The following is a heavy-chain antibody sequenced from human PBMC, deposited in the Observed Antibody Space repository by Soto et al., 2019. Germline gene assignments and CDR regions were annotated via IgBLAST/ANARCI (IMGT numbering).Heavy chain of an antibody. CDR1: GFTFSNAW. V-gene: IGHV3-15*01. J-gene: IGHJ5*02. D-gene: IGHD6-19*01. CDR3: TTTLLVVGTENQFDP. CDR2: IKSKSDGGTT. Sequence: TGGSLRLSCAASGFTFSNAWMSWVRQAPGKGLEWVGRIKSKSDGGTTVYAAPVKGRFTISRDDSKNTLYLQMNSLKTEDTAVYYCTTTLLVVGTENQFDPWGQGTLVTVSS.